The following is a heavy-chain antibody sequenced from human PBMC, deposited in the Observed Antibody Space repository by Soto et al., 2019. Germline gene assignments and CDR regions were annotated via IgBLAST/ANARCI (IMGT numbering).Heavy chain of an antibody. V-gene: IGHV1-8*01. Sequence: ASVKVSCKASGYTFTSYDINWVRQATGQGLEWMGWMNPNSGNTGYAQKFQGRGTMTRNTSISTAYMELSTLRSDDPAVYYCAREVVSRGMDVWGQGTTVTVSS. CDR3: AREVVSRGMDV. CDR2: MNPNSGNT. J-gene: IGHJ6*02. CDR1: GYTFTSYD. D-gene: IGHD3-22*01.